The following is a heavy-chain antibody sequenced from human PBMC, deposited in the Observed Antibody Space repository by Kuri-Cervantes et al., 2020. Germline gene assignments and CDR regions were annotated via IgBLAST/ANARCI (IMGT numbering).Heavy chain of an antibody. CDR3: AKAGSGWSFNY. J-gene: IGHJ4*02. V-gene: IGHV3-33*06. CDR2: IWYDGSNK. D-gene: IGHD6-19*01. CDR1: GFTFSSYG. Sequence: GESLKISCAASGFTFSSYGMHWVRQAPGKGLEWVAVIWYDGSNKYYADSVKGRFTISRDNSKNTLYLQMNSLRAEDTAVYYCAKAGSGWSFNYWGQGTLVTVSS.